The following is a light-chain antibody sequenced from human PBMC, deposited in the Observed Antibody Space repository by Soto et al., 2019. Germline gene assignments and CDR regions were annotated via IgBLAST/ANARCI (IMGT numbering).Light chain of an antibody. CDR1: QSVSID. J-gene: IGKJ5*01. CDR3: QQYNNWPPN. Sequence: EVVMTQSPATLSVSPGERATLSCRASQSVSIDLAWYQQKPGQAPRLLIYGASTRATGIPARFSGSGSGTEFTLTISSLQSEDIAVYFCQQYNNWPPNFGQGTRLEI. V-gene: IGKV3-15*01. CDR2: GAS.